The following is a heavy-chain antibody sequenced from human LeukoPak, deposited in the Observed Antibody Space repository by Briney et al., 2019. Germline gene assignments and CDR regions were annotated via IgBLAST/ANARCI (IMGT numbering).Heavy chain of an antibody. V-gene: IGHV4-39*07. CDR1: GGSTSSYS. Sequence: PSETLSLTCIVSGGSTSSYSWGWIRQPPGKGLEWIGSFSHTGSTYYNPSLESRVTISVDTSKNQFSLKVSSVTAADTAVYYCARTGSIAAAGNYFDYWGQGTLVTVSS. D-gene: IGHD6-13*01. CDR3: ARTGSIAAAGNYFDY. J-gene: IGHJ4*02. CDR2: FSHTGST.